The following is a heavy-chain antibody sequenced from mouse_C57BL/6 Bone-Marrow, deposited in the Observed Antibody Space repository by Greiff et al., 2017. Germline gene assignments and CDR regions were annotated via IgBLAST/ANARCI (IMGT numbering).Heavy chain of an antibody. Sequence: QVQLQQSGAELVRPGSSVQLSCKASGYTFTSYWMHWVKQRPIQGLEWIGNIDPSDSETHYNQKFKDKATLTVDKSSSTAYMQLSSLTSEDSAVYYCALTGTGFDYWGQGTTLTVSS. J-gene: IGHJ2*01. CDR3: ALTGTGFDY. D-gene: IGHD4-1*01. V-gene: IGHV1-52*01. CDR2: IDPSDSET. CDR1: GYTFTSYW.